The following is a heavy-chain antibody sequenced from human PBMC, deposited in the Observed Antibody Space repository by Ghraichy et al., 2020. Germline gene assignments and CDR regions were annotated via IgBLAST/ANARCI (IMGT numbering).Heavy chain of an antibody. V-gene: IGHV3-23*01. CDR3: AKDRMLVTALYDVWSGDPYNYYGMDV. J-gene: IGHJ6*02. CDR2: ISSSGGST. D-gene: IGHD3-3*01. CDR1: GFTFSSYA. Sequence: GGSLRLSCAASGFTFSSYAMSWVRQAPGKGLEWVSAISSSGGSTYYADSVKGRFTISRDNSKNTLYLQMNSLRAEDTAVYYCAKDRMLVTALYDVWSGDPYNYYGMDVWGQGTTVTVSS.